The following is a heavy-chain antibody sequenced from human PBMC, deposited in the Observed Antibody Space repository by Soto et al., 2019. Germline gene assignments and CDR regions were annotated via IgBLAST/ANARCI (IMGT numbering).Heavy chain of an antibody. CDR3: ARDPLLLWFGDRGMDV. CDR1: GYTFTSYG. V-gene: IGHV1-18*01. Sequence: QVQLVQSGAEVKKPGASVKVSCKASGYTFTSYGISWVRQAPGQGLEWMGWISAYNGNTNYAQKLQGRVTMTTDTSTSPAYMELRSLRSDDTAVYYCARDPLLLWFGDRGMDVWGQGTTVTVSS. J-gene: IGHJ6*02. D-gene: IGHD3-10*01. CDR2: ISAYNGNT.